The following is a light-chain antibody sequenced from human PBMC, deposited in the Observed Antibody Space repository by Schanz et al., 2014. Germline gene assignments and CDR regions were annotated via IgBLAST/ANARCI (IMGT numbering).Light chain of an antibody. CDR1: SSDVGGYNY. V-gene: IGLV2-14*01. CDR2: DVS. Sequence: QSVLTQPASVSGSPGQSITISCTGTSSDVGGYNYVSWYQLHPGKAPKLMIYDVSNRPSGVSNRFSGSKSGNTASLTISGLQAEDEADYYCSSYAGSNVVFGGGTKVTVL. J-gene: IGLJ2*01. CDR3: SSYAGSNVV.